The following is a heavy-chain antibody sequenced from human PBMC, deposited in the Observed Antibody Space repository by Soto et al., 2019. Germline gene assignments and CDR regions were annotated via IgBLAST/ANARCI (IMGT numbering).Heavy chain of an antibody. CDR3: AKEGSSSELDY. Sequence: AGGSLRLSXAASGFTFSSYGMHWVRQAPGKGLEWVAVISYDGSNKYYADSVKGRFTISRDNSKNTLYLQMNSLRAEDTAVYYCAKEGSSSELDYWGQGTLVTVSS. J-gene: IGHJ4*02. CDR1: GFTFSSYG. D-gene: IGHD6-6*01. V-gene: IGHV3-30*18. CDR2: ISYDGSNK.